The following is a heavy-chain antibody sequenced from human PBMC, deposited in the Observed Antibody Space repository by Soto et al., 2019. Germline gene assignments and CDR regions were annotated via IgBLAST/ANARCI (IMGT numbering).Heavy chain of an antibody. V-gene: IGHV1-18*04. CDR3: ARCIQGDYYYGMDV. CDR2: ISAYNGNT. D-gene: IGHD5-18*01. Sequence: ASVKVSCKASGYTFTGYYMHWVRQAPGQGLEWMGWISAYNGNTQYAQKFRGRVTMTTDTSTSTVYMELTNLRSDDTAVYYCARCIQGDYYYGMDVWGQGTTVTVSS. J-gene: IGHJ6*02. CDR1: GYTFTGYY.